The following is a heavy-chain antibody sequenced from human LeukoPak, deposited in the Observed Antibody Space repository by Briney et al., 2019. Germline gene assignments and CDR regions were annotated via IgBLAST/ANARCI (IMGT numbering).Heavy chain of an antibody. J-gene: IGHJ4*02. D-gene: IGHD3-22*01. Sequence: ASVKVSCKASGYTFTGYYMHWVRQAPGQGLEWMGWINPNSGGTNYAQKFQGRVTMTRDTSISTAYMELSRLRSDDTVVYYCARVYYDSSGYYYVQPFDYWGQGILVTVSS. CDR2: INPNSGGT. CDR1: GYTFTGYY. CDR3: ARVYYDSSGYYYVQPFDY. V-gene: IGHV1-2*02.